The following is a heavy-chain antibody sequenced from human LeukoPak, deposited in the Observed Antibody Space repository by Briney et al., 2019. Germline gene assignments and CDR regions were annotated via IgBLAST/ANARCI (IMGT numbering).Heavy chain of an antibody. CDR3: ARAGDTMVRGVIIHYFDY. J-gene: IGHJ4*02. CDR2: ISSSSSYT. Sequence: GGSLRLSCAASGFTFSSYSMNWVRQAPGKGLEWVSSISSSSSYTYYADSVKGRFTISRDNAKNSLYLQMNSLRAEDTAVYYCARAGDTMVRGVIIHYFDYWGQGTLVTVSS. D-gene: IGHD3-10*01. V-gene: IGHV3-21*01. CDR1: GFTFSSYS.